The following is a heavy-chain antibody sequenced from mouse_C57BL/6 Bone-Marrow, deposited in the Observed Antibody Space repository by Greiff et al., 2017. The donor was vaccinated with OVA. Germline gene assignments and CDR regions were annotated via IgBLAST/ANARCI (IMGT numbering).Heavy chain of an antibody. Sequence: DVQLQESGAELVRPGASVKLSCTASGFNIKDDYMHWVKQRPEQGLEWIGWIDPENGDTEYASKFQGKATITADTSSNTAYLQLSSLTSEDTAVYYCTTSLWDYWGQGTTLTVSS. J-gene: IGHJ2*01. CDR2: IDPENGDT. CDR3: TTSLWDY. D-gene: IGHD1-1*02. CDR1: GFNIKDDY. V-gene: IGHV14-4*01.